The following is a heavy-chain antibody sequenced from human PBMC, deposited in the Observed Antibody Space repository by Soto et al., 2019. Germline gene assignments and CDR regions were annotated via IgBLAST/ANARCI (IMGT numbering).Heavy chain of an antibody. CDR2: IKSKTDGGTT. D-gene: IGHD6-13*01. J-gene: IGHJ4*02. V-gene: IGHV3-15*01. Sequence: GGSLRLSCAASGFTFSNAWMNWVRQAPGKGLEWVGRIKSKTDGGTTDYAAPVKGRFTISRDDSKNTLYLQMNSLKTEDTAVYYCTLRIAAAGTRDYWGQGTLVTVSS. CDR1: GFTFSNAW. CDR3: TLRIAAAGTRDY.